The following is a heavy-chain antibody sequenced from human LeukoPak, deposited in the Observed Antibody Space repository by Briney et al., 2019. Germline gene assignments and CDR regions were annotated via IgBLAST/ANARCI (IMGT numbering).Heavy chain of an antibody. D-gene: IGHD3-10*01. J-gene: IGHJ5*02. V-gene: IGHV4-4*07. CDR3: ARDSGSGYYEA. Sequence: SETLSLTCTVSGGSIRSYYWNWIRQPAGKGLEWIGRMHTSGSTNYNPSLKSRLTVSVDTSKNQFSLKMRSVTAADTAVYYCARDSGSGYYEAWGQGTLVTVSS. CDR2: MHTSGST. CDR1: GGSIRSYY.